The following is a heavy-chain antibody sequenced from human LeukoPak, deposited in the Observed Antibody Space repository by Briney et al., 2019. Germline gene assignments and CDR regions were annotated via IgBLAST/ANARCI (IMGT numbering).Heavy chain of an antibody. CDR1: GFTFSSYA. CDR3: AKGLAIFGVVFDAFDI. D-gene: IGHD3-3*01. J-gene: IGHJ3*02. Sequence: PGGSLRLSCAASGFTFSSYAMSWVRQAPGKGLEWVSAISGSGGSTYYADSVKGRFTISRDNSKNTLYLQMNSLRAEDTAVYYCAKGLAIFGVVFDAFDIWGQGTMVTVSS. CDR2: ISGSGGST. V-gene: IGHV3-23*01.